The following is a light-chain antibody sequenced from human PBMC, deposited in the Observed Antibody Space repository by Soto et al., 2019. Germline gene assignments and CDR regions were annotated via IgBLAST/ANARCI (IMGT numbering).Light chain of an antibody. CDR3: SSYTSSSTPVV. CDR1: SSDVGGYNY. J-gene: IGLJ2*01. Sequence: QSALTQPASVSGSPGQSITISCTGTSSDVGGYNYVSWYQQHPGKAPKLMIFDVSNRPSGVSNRFSGSKSGNTASLTLSGSQAEDEDDDDCSSYTSSSTPVVFGGGTKLTVL. CDR2: DVS. V-gene: IGLV2-14*01.